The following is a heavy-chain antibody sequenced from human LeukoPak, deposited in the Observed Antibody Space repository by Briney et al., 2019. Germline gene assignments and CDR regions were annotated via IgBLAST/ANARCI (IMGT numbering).Heavy chain of an antibody. CDR2: ISSSGSTI. CDR1: GFTFSSYE. D-gene: IGHD4-17*01. CDR3: ARDYGDSPTQYYFDY. J-gene: IGHJ4*02. V-gene: IGHV3-48*03. Sequence: PGGSLRLSCAASGFTFSSYEMYWVRQAPGKGLEWVSYISSSGSTIYYADSVKGRFTISRDNTKNSLYLQMNSLRAEDTAVYYCARDYGDSPTQYYFDYWGQGTLVTVSS.